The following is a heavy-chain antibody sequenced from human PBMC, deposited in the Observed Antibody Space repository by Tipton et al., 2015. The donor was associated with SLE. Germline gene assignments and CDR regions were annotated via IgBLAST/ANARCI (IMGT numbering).Heavy chain of an antibody. D-gene: IGHD6-13*01. Sequence: SLRLSCAASGFRFSSHWMTWVRQAPGRGLQGVASIKQHGSERRYVDSVKGRFTISRDNARNTLYLQMISLRAEDSAFYFCARAIAPGSSRISDFWGQGTLVSVSS. CDR2: IKQHGSER. V-gene: IGHV3-7*03. J-gene: IGHJ4*02. CDR3: ARAIAPGSSRISDF. CDR1: GFRFSSHW.